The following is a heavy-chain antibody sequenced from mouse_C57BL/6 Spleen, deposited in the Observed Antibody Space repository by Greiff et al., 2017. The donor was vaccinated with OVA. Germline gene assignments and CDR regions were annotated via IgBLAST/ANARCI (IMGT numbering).Heavy chain of an antibody. D-gene: IGHD2-4*01. Sequence: EVQLQESGPGLVKPSQSLSLTCSVTGYSITSGYYWNWIRQFPGNKLEWMGYISYDGSNNYNPSLKNRISITRDTSKNQFFLKLNSVTTEDTATYYCARNYYDYEEFAYWGQGTLVTVSA. V-gene: IGHV3-6*01. CDR2: ISYDGSN. CDR3: ARNYYDYEEFAY. CDR1: GYSITSGYY. J-gene: IGHJ3*01.